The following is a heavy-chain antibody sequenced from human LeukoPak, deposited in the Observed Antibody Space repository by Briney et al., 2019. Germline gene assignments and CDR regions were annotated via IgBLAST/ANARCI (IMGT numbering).Heavy chain of an antibody. CDR3: ARVGRLRHPVAGIYYYYGMDV. V-gene: IGHV3-30-3*01. CDR2: ISYDGSNK. D-gene: IGHD6-19*01. Sequence: GGSLRLSCAASGFTFSSYAMHWVRQAPGKGLEWVAVISYDGSNKYYADSVKGRFTISRDNAKNSLYLQMNSLRAEDTAVYYCARVGRLRHPVAGIYYYYGMDVWGQGTTVTVSS. CDR1: GFTFSSYA. J-gene: IGHJ6*02.